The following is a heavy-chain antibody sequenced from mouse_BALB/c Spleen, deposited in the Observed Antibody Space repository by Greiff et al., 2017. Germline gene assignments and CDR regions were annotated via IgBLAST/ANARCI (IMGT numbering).Heavy chain of an antibody. Sequence: EVHLVESGPGLVKPSQSLSLTCSVTGYSITSGYYWNWIRQFPGNKLEWMGYISYDGSNNYNPSLKNRISITRDTSKNQFFLKLNSVTTEDTATYYCARWLPLLLAMDYWGQGTSVTVSS. CDR2: ISYDGSN. V-gene: IGHV3-6*02. J-gene: IGHJ4*01. CDR3: ARWLPLLLAMDY. D-gene: IGHD1-1*01. CDR1: GYSITSGYY.